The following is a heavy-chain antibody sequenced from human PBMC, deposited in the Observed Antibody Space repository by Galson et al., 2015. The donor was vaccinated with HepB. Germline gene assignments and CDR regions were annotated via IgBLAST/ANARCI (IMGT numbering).Heavy chain of an antibody. J-gene: IGHJ3*02. Sequence: SVKVPCKASGITFSSYAVYWVRQAPGQGLEWMGGIIPIFGTANYAQRLQGRVTITVDESTSTAYMELSSLRSEDTAVYYCARGGQEWEVHRAFDIWGQGTKVTVSS. CDR2: IIPIFGTA. V-gene: IGHV1-69*13. CDR1: GITFSSYA. D-gene: IGHD1-26*01. CDR3: ARGGQEWEVHRAFDI.